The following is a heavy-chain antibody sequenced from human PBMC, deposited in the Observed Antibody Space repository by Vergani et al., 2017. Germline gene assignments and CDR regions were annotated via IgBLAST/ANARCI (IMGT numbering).Heavy chain of an antibody. CDR2: IIPIFGTA. V-gene: IGHV1-69*12. CDR1: GGTFSSYA. CDR3: AGDQASPPDGYVWFDP. D-gene: IGHD3-22*01. J-gene: IGHJ5*02. Sequence: QVQLVQSGAEVKKPGSSVKVSCKASGGTFSSYAISWVRQAPGQGLEWMGGIIPIFGTANYAQKFQGRVTPTADESTSTAYMELSSLISEDPAVYYCAGDQASPPDGYVWFDPWGQGTLVIVSS.